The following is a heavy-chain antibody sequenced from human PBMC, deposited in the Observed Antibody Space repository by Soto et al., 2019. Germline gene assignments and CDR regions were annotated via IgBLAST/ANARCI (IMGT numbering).Heavy chain of an antibody. CDR2: ISGSGGST. J-gene: IGHJ6*02. CDR1: GFTFSSYA. Sequence: GGSLRPSCAASGFTFSSYAMSWVRQAPGKGLEWVSAISGSGGSTYYADSVKGRFTISRDNSKNTLYLQMNSLRAEDTAVYYCAKDFDILTGYSDGMDVWGQGTTVTVSS. D-gene: IGHD3-9*01. V-gene: IGHV3-23*01. CDR3: AKDFDILTGYSDGMDV.